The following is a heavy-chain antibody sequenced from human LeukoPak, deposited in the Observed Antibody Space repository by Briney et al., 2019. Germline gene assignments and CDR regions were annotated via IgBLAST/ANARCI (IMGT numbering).Heavy chain of an antibody. CDR2: IRYDGSNK. J-gene: IGHJ4*02. Sequence: GGSLRLSCAASGFTFSSYGMHWVRQAPGKGLEWVAFIRYDGSNKYYADSVKGRFTISRDNSKNTLYLQMNSLRAEDTAVYYCAKDVSLSMATIDYWGRGTLVTVSS. CDR3: AKDVSLSMATIDY. V-gene: IGHV3-30*02. CDR1: GFTFSSYG. D-gene: IGHD5-24*01.